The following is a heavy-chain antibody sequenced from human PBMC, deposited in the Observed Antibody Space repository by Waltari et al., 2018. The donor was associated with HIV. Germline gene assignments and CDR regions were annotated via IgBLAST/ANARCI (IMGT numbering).Heavy chain of an antibody. Sequence: QVQVVQSGAEVKKPGSSVKVSCKVSGDSFSRFAISWVRQAPGQGLEWLGRDVPINDMKNYEQKFQGRVTISADKSKDISYMGLSSLIPDDTSVYYWAGGLGGFPSTGRPGFWGQGTLITVSS. CDR3: AGGLGGFPSTGRPGF. CDR2: DVPINDMK. CDR1: GDSFSRFA. J-gene: IGHJ4*02. V-gene: IGHV1-69*04. D-gene: IGHD1-26*01.